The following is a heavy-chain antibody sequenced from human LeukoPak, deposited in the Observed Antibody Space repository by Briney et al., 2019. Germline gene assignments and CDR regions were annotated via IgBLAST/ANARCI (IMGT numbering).Heavy chain of an antibody. D-gene: IGHD3-3*01. CDR1: GFTFSSYS. V-gene: IGHV3-21*01. CDR2: ISSSSSYI. J-gene: IGHJ6*03. CDR3: ARNYDFWSGYAYYYMDV. Sequence: GGSLRLSCAASGFTFSSYSMNWVRQAPGKGLEWVSSISSSSSYIYYADSVKGRFTISRDNAKNSLYLQMNSLRAEDTAVYYCARNYDFWSGYAYYYMDVWGKGTTVTVSS.